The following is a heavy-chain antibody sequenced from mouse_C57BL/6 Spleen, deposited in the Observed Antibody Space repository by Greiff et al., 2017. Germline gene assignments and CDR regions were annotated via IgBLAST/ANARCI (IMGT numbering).Heavy chain of an antibody. CDR1: GYTFTGYW. CDR3: ARPITTVVAKGYYAMDY. D-gene: IGHD1-1*01. J-gene: IGHJ4*01. Sequence: VQLQESGAELMKPGASVKLSCKATGYTFTGYWIEWVKQRPGHGLEWIGEILPGSGSTNYNEKFKGKATFTADTSSNTAYMQLSSLTTEDSAIYYCARPITTVVAKGYYAMDYWGQGTSVTVSS. V-gene: IGHV1-9*01. CDR2: ILPGSGST.